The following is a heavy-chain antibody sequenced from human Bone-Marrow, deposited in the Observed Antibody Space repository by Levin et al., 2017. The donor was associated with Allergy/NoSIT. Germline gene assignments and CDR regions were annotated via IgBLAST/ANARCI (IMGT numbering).Heavy chain of an antibody. J-gene: IGHJ4*02. V-gene: IGHV3-15*01. Sequence: GSLRLSCAASGFTFSNAWMTWVRQAPGKGLEWVGRIKSKTDGGATDYAAPVKGGITISRDDSKNTLYLQMNSLKTEDTAVYYCTTLYDYVWGSYRSPSKYYFDYWGQGTLVTVSS. CDR1: GFTFSNAW. CDR3: TTLYDYVWGSYRSPSKYYFDY. CDR2: IKSKTDGGAT. D-gene: IGHD3-16*02.